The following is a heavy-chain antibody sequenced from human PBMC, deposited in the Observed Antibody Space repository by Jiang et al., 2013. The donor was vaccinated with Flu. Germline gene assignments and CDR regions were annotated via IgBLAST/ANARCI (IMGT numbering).Heavy chain of an antibody. CDR2: ISGSSPTT. V-gene: IGHV3-23*01. Sequence: WIATISGSSPTTYYAGSVKGRFSISRDNSKNTLYLQMNSLRAEDTAIYYCAKPYSEIYYGCESWGQGTLVTVSS. D-gene: IGHD1-26*01. CDR3: AKPYSEIYYGCES. J-gene: IGHJ5*02.